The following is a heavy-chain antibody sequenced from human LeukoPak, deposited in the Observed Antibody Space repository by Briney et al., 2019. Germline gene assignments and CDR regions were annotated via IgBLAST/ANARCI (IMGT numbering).Heavy chain of an antibody. CDR1: GFTFSSYW. D-gene: IGHD3-3*01. J-gene: IGHJ4*02. Sequence: GGSLRLSCAASGFTFSSYWMSWVRHAPGQGLVWVSRIKGDGISTNYADSVKGRFTISRDIAKNTLYLQMNSLRAEDTGVYYCAKDHYWSIDYWGRGTLVTVSS. V-gene: IGHV3-74*01. CDR2: IKGDGIST. CDR3: AKDHYWSIDY.